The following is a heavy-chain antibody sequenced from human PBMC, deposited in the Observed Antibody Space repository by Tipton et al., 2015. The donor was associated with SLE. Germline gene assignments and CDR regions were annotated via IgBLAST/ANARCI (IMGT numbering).Heavy chain of an antibody. V-gene: IGHV3-7*03. CDR3: AKGQYGSGSYAFDI. J-gene: IGHJ3*02. Sequence: SLRLSCAASGFTFSTYWMSWVRQAPGKGLEWVANIKQDGSEKYYVDSVKGRFTISRDNAKNSLYLQMNSLRAEDTALYYCAKGQYGSGSYAFDIWGQGTMVTVSS. CDR1: GFTFSTYW. D-gene: IGHD3-10*01. CDR2: IKQDGSEK.